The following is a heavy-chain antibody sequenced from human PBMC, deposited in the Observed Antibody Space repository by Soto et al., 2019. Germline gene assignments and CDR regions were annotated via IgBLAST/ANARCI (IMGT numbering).Heavy chain of an antibody. Sequence: QVQLVESGGGVVQPGRSLRLSCAASGFTFSSYVMYWVRQAPGKGLVWVAVISYDGSNKYSADSVKGRFTISRDNSKNTLYLQMNSLRAEDTAVYYCARDIGGSYYYYGMDVWGQGTTVTVSS. D-gene: IGHD1-26*01. V-gene: IGHV3-30-3*01. CDR2: ISYDGSNK. CDR3: ARDIGGSYYYYGMDV. CDR1: GFTFSSYV. J-gene: IGHJ6*02.